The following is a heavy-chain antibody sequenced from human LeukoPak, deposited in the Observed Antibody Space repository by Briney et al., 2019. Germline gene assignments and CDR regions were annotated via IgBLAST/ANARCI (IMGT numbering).Heavy chain of an antibody. J-gene: IGHJ4*02. CDR2: INPNSGGT. Sequence: ASVKVSCKASGYTFTGYYMHWVRQAPGQGLEWMGWINPNSGGTNYAQKFQGRVTMTRDTSISTAYMEPSRLRSDDTAVYYCARDPGYDILTGYSWYYFDYWGQGTLVTVSS. CDR3: ARDPGYDILTGYSWYYFDY. D-gene: IGHD3-9*01. CDR1: GYTFTGYY. V-gene: IGHV1-2*02.